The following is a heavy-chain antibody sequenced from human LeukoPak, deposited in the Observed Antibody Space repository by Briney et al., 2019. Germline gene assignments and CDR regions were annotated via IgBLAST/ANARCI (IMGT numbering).Heavy chain of an antibody. D-gene: IGHD6-13*01. CDR3: AKAGGSSWYDA. V-gene: IGHV3-7*03. CDR2: IKPDGSEK. Sequence: GGSLRLSCAASGFTFSTYWMTWVRQAPGKGLEWVAIIKPDGSEKYYVDSVKGRFTISRDNSKNTMYQQMNSLRAEDTAVYYCAKAGGSSWYDAWGQGILVTVSS. J-gene: IGHJ5*02. CDR1: GFTFSTYW.